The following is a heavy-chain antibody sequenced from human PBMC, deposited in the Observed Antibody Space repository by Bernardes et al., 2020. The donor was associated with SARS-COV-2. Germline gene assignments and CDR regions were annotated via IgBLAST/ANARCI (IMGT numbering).Heavy chain of an antibody. CDR1: GFIFSTYW. CDR3: ARVMVMATGLKDYGMDV. J-gene: IGHJ6*01. CDR2: IKSDGRTT. D-gene: IGHD2-21*01. Sequence: GGSLRLSCAASGFIFSTYWMHWVRQAPGKGLVWVSGIKSDGRTTSYADSVKGRFTISRDNAKNTLYLQMNSLRVEDTAVYYCARVMVMATGLKDYGMDVWGQGTTVTVSS. V-gene: IGHV3-74*01.